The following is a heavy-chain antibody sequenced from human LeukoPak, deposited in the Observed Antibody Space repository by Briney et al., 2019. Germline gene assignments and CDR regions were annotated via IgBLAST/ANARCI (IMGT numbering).Heavy chain of an antibody. Sequence: GESLKISCKGSGYSFTTYWIGWVRQMPGKGLEWRGIIYPGDSNTRYSPSFQGQVTISVDKSITTAYLQWSSLKASDTAMYYCARLFRNYYDSSGRGRLDYWGQGTLVTVSS. J-gene: IGHJ4*02. CDR1: GYSFTTYW. CDR3: ARLFRNYYDSSGRGRLDY. D-gene: IGHD3-22*01. CDR2: IYPGDSNT. V-gene: IGHV5-51*01.